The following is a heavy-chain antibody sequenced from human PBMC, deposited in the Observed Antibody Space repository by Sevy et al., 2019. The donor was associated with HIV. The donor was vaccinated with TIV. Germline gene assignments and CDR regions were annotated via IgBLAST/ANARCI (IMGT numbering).Heavy chain of an antibody. CDR3: ARRSGYSSSWSYFDY. CDR1: GFTFSSYS. V-gene: IGHV3-48*01. CDR2: ISSSSSTI. J-gene: IGHJ4*02. D-gene: IGHD6-13*01. Sequence: GGSLRLSCAASGFTFSSYSMNWVRQAPGKGLEWVSYISSSSSTIYYADSVKGRFTISRDNAKNSLYLQMNSLRAEDTAVYYCARRSGYSSSWSYFDYWGQGTLVTVSS.